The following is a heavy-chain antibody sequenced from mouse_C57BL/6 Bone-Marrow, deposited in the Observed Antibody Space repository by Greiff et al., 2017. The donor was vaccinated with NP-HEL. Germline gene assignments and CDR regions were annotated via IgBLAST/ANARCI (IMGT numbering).Heavy chain of an antibody. D-gene: IGHD1-1*01. CDR1: GYTFTSYW. V-gene: IGHV1-55*01. J-gene: IGHJ3*01. CDR3: ARWDYGSSLGFAY. Sequence: QVQLQQPGAELVKPGASVKMSCKASGYTFTSYWITWVKQRPGQGLEWIGHIYPGSGSTNYNEKFKSKATLTVDTSSSTAYMQLSSLTSEVSAVYYCARWDYGSSLGFAYWGRGTGVTVSA. CDR2: IYPGSGST.